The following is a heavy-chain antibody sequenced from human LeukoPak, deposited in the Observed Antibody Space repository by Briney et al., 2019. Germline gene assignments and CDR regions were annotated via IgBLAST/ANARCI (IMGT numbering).Heavy chain of an antibody. Sequence: SVKVSCKASGGTFSSYAISWVRQAPGQGLEWMGGIIPIFGTANYAQKFQGRVTITADESTSTAYMELSSLRSEDTAVYYCARAHCSGGSCYPSYYYMDVWGKGTTVTISS. J-gene: IGHJ6*03. CDR2: IIPIFGTA. V-gene: IGHV1-69*13. CDR1: GGTFSSYA. CDR3: ARAHCSGGSCYPSYYYMDV. D-gene: IGHD2-15*01.